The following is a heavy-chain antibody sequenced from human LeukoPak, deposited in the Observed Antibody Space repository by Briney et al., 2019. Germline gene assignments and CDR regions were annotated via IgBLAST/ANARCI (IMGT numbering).Heavy chain of an antibody. D-gene: IGHD3-10*01. Sequence: PGGSLRLSCAASGFTFSRYWMHWVRQAPGKGLVWVSRINSDGSGTSYADSVKGRFTISRDNSKNTLYLQMNSLRAEDTAIYYCAKGPNNFGSGSLDYWGQGTLVTVSS. J-gene: IGHJ4*02. CDR2: INSDGSGT. CDR1: GFTFSRYW. V-gene: IGHV3-74*01. CDR3: AKGPNNFGSGSLDY.